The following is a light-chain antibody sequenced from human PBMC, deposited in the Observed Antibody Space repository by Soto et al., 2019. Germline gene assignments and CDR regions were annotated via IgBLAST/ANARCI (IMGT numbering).Light chain of an antibody. Sequence: QLVLTQPPSASGTPGQRVTISCSGSSSNIGSNYVYWYQQLPGTAPKLLIYRNNQRPSGVPDRFSGSKSGTSASLAISGLRSEDEAAYYCAAWDDSLSGHVVFGGGPTLTVL. J-gene: IGLJ2*01. CDR1: SSNIGSNY. V-gene: IGLV1-47*01. CDR2: RNN. CDR3: AAWDDSLSGHVV.